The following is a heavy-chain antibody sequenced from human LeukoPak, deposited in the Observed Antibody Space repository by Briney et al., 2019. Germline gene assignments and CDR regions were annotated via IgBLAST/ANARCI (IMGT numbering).Heavy chain of an antibody. CDR2: IIPIFGTA. J-gene: IGHJ5*02. Sequence: SVKVSCKASGYTLTSYGISWVRQAPGQGLEWMGRIIPIFGTANYAQKFQGRVTITTDESTSTAYMELSSLRSEDTAVYYCARGLRDSDYENWFDPWGQGTLVTVSS. CDR3: ARGLRDSDYENWFDP. D-gene: IGHD4-11*01. V-gene: IGHV1-69*05. CDR1: GYTLTSYG.